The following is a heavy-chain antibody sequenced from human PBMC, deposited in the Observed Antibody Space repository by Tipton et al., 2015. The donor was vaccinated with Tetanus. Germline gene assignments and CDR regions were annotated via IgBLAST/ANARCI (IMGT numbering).Heavy chain of an antibody. CDR2: ISNNGAS. J-gene: IGHJ3*02. CDR1: DESISSSSYY. D-gene: IGHD3-22*01. V-gene: IGHV4-39*01. CDR3: ARRGDYVFYYESSGYLWGAAFDI. Sequence: TLSLTCTVSDESISSSSYYWGWIRHHPGRGLEWIASISNNGASYNNPSFRSRVTISVDTSKNQSSLKLNSVTAADTAVYYCARRGDYVFYYESSGYLWGAAFDIWGQGTMVSVSA.